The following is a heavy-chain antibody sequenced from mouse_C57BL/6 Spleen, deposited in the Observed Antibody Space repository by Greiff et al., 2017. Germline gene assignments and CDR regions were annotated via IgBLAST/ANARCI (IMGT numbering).Heavy chain of an antibody. J-gene: IGHJ4*01. V-gene: IGHV1-55*01. D-gene: IGHD3-2*02. CDR2: IYPGSGST. Sequence: QVQLQQPGAELVKPGASVKMSCKASGYTFTSYWITWVKQRPGQGLEWIGDIYPGSGSTDYNEKFKSKATLTVDTSSSTAYMQLSSLTSEDSAVYYCARTAQATGYAMDYWGQGTSVTVSS. CDR1: GYTFTSYW. CDR3: ARTAQATGYAMDY.